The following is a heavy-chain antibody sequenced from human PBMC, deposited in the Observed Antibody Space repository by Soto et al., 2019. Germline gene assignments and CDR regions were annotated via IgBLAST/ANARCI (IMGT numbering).Heavy chain of an antibody. CDR3: VKDGVSGWSDYFFDY. Sequence: LRLSCAASGFTFSSYAMHWVRRTPGKGLECVALISYDGINKYYADSVKGRFTVSRDNSKSTLYLQMNSLSAEDTAVYYCVKDGVSGWSDYFFDYWGQGTTVTVSS. J-gene: IGHJ4*03. CDR1: GFTFSSYA. V-gene: IGHV3-30*18. D-gene: IGHD6-19*01. CDR2: ISYDGINK.